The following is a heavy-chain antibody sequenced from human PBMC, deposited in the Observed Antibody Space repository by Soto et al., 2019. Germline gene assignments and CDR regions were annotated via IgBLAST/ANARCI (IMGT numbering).Heavy chain of an antibody. CDR2: IGTSGGDT. CDR1: GFTFSNYA. CDR3: AQDWYYYYYIAV. J-gene: IGHJ6*03. Sequence: GGSLRLSCAASGFTFSNYAMTWVRQAPGKGLEWVSAIGTSGGDTYYADSVKGRFTISRDESKNTLYLQMNSLRAEDTAVYDCAQDWYYYYYIAVWGKGTTVTVSS. V-gene: IGHV3-23*01.